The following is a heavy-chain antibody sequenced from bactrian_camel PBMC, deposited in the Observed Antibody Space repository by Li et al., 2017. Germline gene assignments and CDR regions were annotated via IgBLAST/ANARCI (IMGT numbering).Heavy chain of an antibody. CDR3: AADFRPCGTWYPRFGY. V-gene: IGHV3S9*01. Sequence: HVQLVESGGGSVQAGGSLRLSCAPSKYPFLIYCMAWFRQVPGKEREGVAGIDTEGSTNYADSVKGRFTISRDRAKNRLYLQMDSLRADNTAMYYCAADFRPCGTWYPRFGYWGQGTQVTVS. J-gene: IGHJ6*01. D-gene: IGHD6*01. CDR2: IDTEGST. CDR1: KYPFLIYC.